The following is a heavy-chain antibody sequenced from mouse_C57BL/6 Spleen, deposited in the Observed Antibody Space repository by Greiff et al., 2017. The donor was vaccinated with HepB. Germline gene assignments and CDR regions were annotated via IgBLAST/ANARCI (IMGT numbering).Heavy chain of an antibody. CDR2: IWSGGST. Sequence: QVQLQQSGPGLVQPSQSLSITCTVSGFSLTSYGVHWVRQSPGKGLEWLGVIWSGGSTDYNAAFISRLSISKDNSKSQVFFKMNSLQADDTAIYYCATYYGSSEGFAYWGQGTLVTVSA. V-gene: IGHV2-2*01. CDR3: ATYYGSSEGFAY. CDR1: GFSLTSYG. J-gene: IGHJ3*01. D-gene: IGHD1-1*01.